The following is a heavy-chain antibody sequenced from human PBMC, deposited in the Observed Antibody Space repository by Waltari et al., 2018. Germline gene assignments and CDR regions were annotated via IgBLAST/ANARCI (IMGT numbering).Heavy chain of an antibody. CDR3: ARAKDSSGYYYRGFDY. D-gene: IGHD3-22*01. V-gene: IGHV1-69*11. J-gene: IGHJ4*02. CDR2: LGTA. Sequence: LGTANYAQKFQGRVTITADESTSTAYMELSSLRSEDTAVYYCARAKDSSGYYYRGFDYWGQGTLVTVSS.